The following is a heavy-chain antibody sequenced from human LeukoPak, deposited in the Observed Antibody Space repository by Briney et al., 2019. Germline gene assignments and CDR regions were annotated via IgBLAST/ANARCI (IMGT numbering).Heavy chain of an antibody. CDR3: ARGGYYLYGMDV. Sequence: GRSLRLSCAASGFTFSSYGMHWVRQAPGKGLEGPGVIWYDGSNKYYADSVKGRFTISRDNSKNTLYLQMNSLRAEDTAVYYCARGGYYLYGMDVWGQGTTVTVSS. V-gene: IGHV3-33*01. D-gene: IGHD3-10*01. CDR2: IWYDGSNK. CDR1: GFTFSSYG. J-gene: IGHJ6*02.